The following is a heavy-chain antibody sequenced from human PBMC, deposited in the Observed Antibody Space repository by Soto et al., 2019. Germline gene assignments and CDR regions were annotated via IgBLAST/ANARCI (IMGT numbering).Heavy chain of an antibody. V-gene: IGHV4-38-2*02. CDR3: ARDRQSEIVAMLASNGMDV. J-gene: IGHJ6*02. CDR1: GYSINSDDY. Sequence: SETLSLTCTVSGYSINSDDYWGWIRQPPGKGLEWIASIYHSVSTFYNPSLRSRVTISIDTSKNQFSLRLTAVTAADTAVYYCARDRQSEIVAMLASNGMDVWGQGTTVTVSS. CDR2: IYHSVST. D-gene: IGHD5-12*01.